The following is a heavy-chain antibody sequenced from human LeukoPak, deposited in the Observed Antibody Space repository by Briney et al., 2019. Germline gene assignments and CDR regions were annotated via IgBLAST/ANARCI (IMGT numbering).Heavy chain of an antibody. Sequence: GGSLRLSCAASGFTFDDYAMHWVRQAPGKGLEWVSGISWNSGSIGYADSVKGRFSISRDNAKNSLYLQMNSLRAEDTALYYCARHAVAGTPDAFDIWGQGTMVTVSS. V-gene: IGHV3-9*01. J-gene: IGHJ3*02. CDR2: ISWNSGSI. CDR1: GFTFDDYA. CDR3: ARHAVAGTPDAFDI. D-gene: IGHD6-19*01.